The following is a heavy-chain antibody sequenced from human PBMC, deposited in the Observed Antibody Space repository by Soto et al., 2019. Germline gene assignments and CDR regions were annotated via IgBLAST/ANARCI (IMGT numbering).Heavy chain of an antibody. V-gene: IGHV4-31*03. CDR3: ARDDYGDWVYCLH. CDR2: IYNSGST. J-gene: IGHJ1*01. CDR1: GGSISSGGYS. D-gene: IGHD4-17*01. Sequence: QVQLQQSGPGLVKPSQTLSLTCTVSGGSISSGGYSWSWIRQHPGKGLEWIGYIYNSGSTHYNPSLKRRGTRAVDTSKNAFSLQLSCVTAADAAVDYCARDDYGDWVYCLHWGQGTLVTVSS.